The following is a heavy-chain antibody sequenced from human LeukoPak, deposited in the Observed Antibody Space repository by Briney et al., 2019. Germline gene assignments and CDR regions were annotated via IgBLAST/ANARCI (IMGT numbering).Heavy chain of an antibody. D-gene: IGHD6-19*01. CDR1: GFTFSSYG. J-gene: IGHJ4*02. CDR3: AKDESGWIDY. CDR2: IWYDGSNK. Sequence: PGGSLRLSCAASGFTFSSYGMHWVRQAPGKGLEWVAVIWYDGSNKYYADSVKGRFTISRDNSKNTLYLQVNSLRAEDTAVYYCAKDESGWIDYWGQGTLVTVSS. V-gene: IGHV3-33*06.